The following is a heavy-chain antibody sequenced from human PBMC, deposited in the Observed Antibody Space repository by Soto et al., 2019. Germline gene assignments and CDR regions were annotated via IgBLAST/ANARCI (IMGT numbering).Heavy chain of an antibody. CDR2: INHSGST. Sequence: QVQLQQWGAGLLKPSETLSLTCAVYGESFSDYHWSWIRQPPGKGLEWIGEINHSGSTNYNPSLKSRVTISVDTSKNQFSLKLNSVTVADTAVYYCARGDFKGSNWGLGTLVTVSS. V-gene: IGHV4-34*01. J-gene: IGHJ4*02. CDR1: GESFSDYH. CDR3: ARGDFKGSN.